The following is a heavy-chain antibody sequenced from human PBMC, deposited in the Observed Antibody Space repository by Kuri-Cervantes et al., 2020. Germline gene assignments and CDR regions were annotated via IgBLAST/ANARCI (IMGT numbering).Heavy chain of an antibody. V-gene: IGHV3-38-3*01. Sequence: GGSLRLSCAASGFTVSSNEMSWVRQAPGKGLEWVSSISGGSTYYADSRKGRFTISRDNSKNTLHLQMNSLRAEDTAVYYCAKDMYCSGGSCYSGFDYWGQGTLVTVSS. CDR2: ISGGST. J-gene: IGHJ4*02. D-gene: IGHD2-15*01. CDR3: AKDMYCSGGSCYSGFDY. CDR1: GFTVSSNE.